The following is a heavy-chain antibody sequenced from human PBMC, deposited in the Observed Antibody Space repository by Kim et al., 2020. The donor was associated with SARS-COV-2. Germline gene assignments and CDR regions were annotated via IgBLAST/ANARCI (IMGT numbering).Heavy chain of an antibody. CDR3: RYTTKARGIDY. CDR1: GFTFSTDW. Sequence: GGSLRLSCAASGFTFSTDWMHWVRQAPGKGLVWVSLIKRDGSATYYADSVKGRFTISRDNAKNTLYLQMNSLRAEDTAVYYCRYTTKARGIDYWGQGTLVTFSS. D-gene: IGHD3-16*02. CDR2: IKRDGSAT. V-gene: IGHV3-74*01. J-gene: IGHJ4*02.